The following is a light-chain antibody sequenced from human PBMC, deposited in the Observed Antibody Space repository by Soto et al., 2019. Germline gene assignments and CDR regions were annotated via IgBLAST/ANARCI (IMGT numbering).Light chain of an antibody. J-gene: IGKJ1*01. CDR1: QSVSNNY. CDR3: HQRQRWPRT. CDR2: EAS. Sequence: EIVMTQSPATLSVSPGERATVSCRASQSVSNNYLAWYQQKPGQAPRLIIYEASNRAAGIPARFSGSGSGTDFTLTITSLEPEDFAFYYCHQRQRWPRTFGQGTKVDI. V-gene: IGKV3-11*01.